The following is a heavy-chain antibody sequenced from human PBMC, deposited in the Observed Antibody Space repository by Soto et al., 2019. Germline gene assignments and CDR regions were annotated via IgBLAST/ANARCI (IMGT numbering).Heavy chain of an antibody. CDR2: ISYDGSNK. D-gene: IGHD6-19*01. CDR1: GFTFSSYG. J-gene: IGHJ4*02. CDR3: AKDSGFPTYFDY. V-gene: IGHV3-30*18. Sequence: QVQLVESGGSVVQPGRSLRLSCAASGFTFSSYGMHWVRQAPGKGLEWVAVISYDGSNKYYADSVKGRFTISRDNSKNTLYLQMNSLRAEDTAVYYCAKDSGFPTYFDYWGQGTLVTVSS.